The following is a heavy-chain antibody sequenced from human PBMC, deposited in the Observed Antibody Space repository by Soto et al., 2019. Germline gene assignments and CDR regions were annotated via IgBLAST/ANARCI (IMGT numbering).Heavy chain of an antibody. CDR1: GFSLSNARMG. J-gene: IGHJ6*03. CDR2: IFSNDEK. V-gene: IGHV2-26*01. CDR3: ARILGGSHLTGVFCYYLDV. Sequence: QVTLKESGPVLGKPTETLTLTCTVSGFSLSNARMGVSWIRQPPGKALEWLAHIFSNDEKSYSTSPKSRLTISNDTSKSQVVLTMTNMDPVDRATYYCARILGGSHLTGVFCYYLDVWGKGTTVTVSS.